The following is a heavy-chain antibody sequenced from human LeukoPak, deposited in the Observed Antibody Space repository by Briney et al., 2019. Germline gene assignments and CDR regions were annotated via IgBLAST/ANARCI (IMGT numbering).Heavy chain of an antibody. V-gene: IGHV3-30*04. CDR3: ATLNMVFDY. D-gene: IGHD3-10*01. CDR1: GFTFSSYA. Sequence: PGGSLRLSCAASGFTFSSYAMHWVRQAPGKGLEWVAVISYDGSNKYYADSVKGRFTISRDNSKNTLYLQMNSLRAEDTAVYYCATLNMVFDYWGQGTLVTVSS. CDR2: ISYDGSNK. J-gene: IGHJ4*02.